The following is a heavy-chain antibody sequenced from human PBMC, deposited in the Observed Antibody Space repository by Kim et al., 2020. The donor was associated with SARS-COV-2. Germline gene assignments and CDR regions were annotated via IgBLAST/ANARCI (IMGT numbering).Heavy chain of an antibody. CDR3: ARVPRPGRGLFLEWLPWFDP. D-gene: IGHD3-3*01. CDR1: GGTFSSYA. J-gene: IGHJ5*02. Sequence: SVKVSCKASGGTFSSYAISWVRQAPGQGLEWMGGIIPIFGTANYAQKFQGRVTITADESTSTAYMELSSLRSEDTAVYYCARVPRPGRGLFLEWLPWFDPWGQGTLVTVSS. V-gene: IGHV1-69*13. CDR2: IIPIFGTA.